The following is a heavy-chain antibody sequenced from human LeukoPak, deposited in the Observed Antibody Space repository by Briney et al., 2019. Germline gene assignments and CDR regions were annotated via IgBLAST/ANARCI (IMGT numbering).Heavy chain of an antibody. CDR3: ARVRAAGPRNWFDP. V-gene: IGHV3-66*01. CDR1: GFTVSSYY. J-gene: IGHJ5*02. Sequence: PGGSLRLSCSASGFTVSSYYMSWVRQAPGKGLEWVSVIYSGGSTYYADSVKGRFTISRDTSKNTVNLQMNSLRAGDTAAYYCARVRAAGPRNWFDPWGQGTLVTVSS. CDR2: IYSGGST. D-gene: IGHD6-13*01.